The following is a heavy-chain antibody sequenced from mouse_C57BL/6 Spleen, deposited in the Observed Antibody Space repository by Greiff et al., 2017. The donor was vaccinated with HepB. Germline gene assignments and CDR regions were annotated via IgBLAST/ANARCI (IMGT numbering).Heavy chain of an antibody. Sequence: EVKLVESGGGLVKPGGSLKLSCAASGFTFSDYGMHWVRQAPEKGLEWVAYISSGSSTIYYADTVKGRFTISRDNAKNTLFLQMTSLRSEDTAVYYCAKGLRGRYFDVWGTGTTVTVSS. D-gene: IGHD1-1*01. CDR1: GFTFSDYG. CDR3: AKGLRGRYFDV. CDR2: ISSGSSTI. J-gene: IGHJ1*03. V-gene: IGHV5-17*01.